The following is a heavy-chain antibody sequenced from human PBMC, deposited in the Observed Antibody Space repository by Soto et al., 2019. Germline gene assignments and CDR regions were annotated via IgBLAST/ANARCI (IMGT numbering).Heavy chain of an antibody. J-gene: IGHJ4*02. V-gene: IGHV1-3*01. Sequence: ASVKVSCKAFGYTFTSYAMHWVRQAPGQRLEWMGWINAGNGNTKYSQKFQGRVTITRDTSASTAYMELSSLRSEDTAVYYCARDLKLAGVDYWGQGTLVTVSS. CDR2: INAGNGNT. CDR3: ARDLKLAGVDY. D-gene: IGHD6-6*01. CDR1: GYTFTSYA.